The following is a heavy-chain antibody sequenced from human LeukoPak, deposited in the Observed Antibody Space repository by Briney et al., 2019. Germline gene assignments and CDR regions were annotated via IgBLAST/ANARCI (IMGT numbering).Heavy chain of an antibody. V-gene: IGHV3-23*01. CDR3: AKGIVVVVAATPPWFDP. CDR1: GFTFSSYG. J-gene: IGHJ5*02. Sequence: QAGGSLRLSCAASGFTFSSYGMSWVRQAPGKGLDWVSGISGSGGRTYYADSVKGRFTISRDNSKNTLYLQMNSLRAEDTAVYYCAKGIVVVVAATPPWFDPWGQGTLVTVSS. D-gene: IGHD2-15*01. CDR2: ISGSGGRT.